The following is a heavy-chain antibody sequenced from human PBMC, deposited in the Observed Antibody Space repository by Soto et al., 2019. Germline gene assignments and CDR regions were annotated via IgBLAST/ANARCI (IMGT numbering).Heavy chain of an antibody. J-gene: IGHJ6*02. CDR3: ARARYCSSTSCLSGYYGMDV. V-gene: IGHV4-59*01. CDR2: IYYSGST. CDR1: GGSISSYY. D-gene: IGHD2-2*01. Sequence: WETLSLTCTVSGGSISSYYWSWIRQPPGKGLEWIGYIYYSGSTNYNPSLKSRVTISVDTSKNQFSLKLSSVTAADTAVYYCARARYCSSTSCLSGYYGMDVWGQGTTVTVSS.